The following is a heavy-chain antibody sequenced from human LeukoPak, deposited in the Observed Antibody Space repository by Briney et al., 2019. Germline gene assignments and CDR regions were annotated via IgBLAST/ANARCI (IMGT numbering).Heavy chain of an antibody. D-gene: IGHD2-2*02. V-gene: IGHV1-3*03. CDR3: TLYNY. CDR1: GYSFTSQD. J-gene: IGHJ4*02. Sequence: GASVKVSCKTSGYSFTSQDMHWVRQAPGQSLEWMGCINPDNGDTKYSQEFQGRVTITRDTSATTAYMELSSLRSDDVAVYYCTLYNYWGQGTLVTVSS. CDR2: INPDNGDT.